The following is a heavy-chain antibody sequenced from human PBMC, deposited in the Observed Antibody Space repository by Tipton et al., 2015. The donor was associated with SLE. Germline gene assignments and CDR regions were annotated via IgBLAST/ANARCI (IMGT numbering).Heavy chain of an antibody. CDR1: GGSFSGYY. Sequence: TLSLTCAVYGGSFSGYYWSWIRQPPGKGLEWIGEINHSGSTNYNPSLKSRVTISVDTSKNQFSLKLSSVTAADTAVYYCARESGEQQLGYWGQGTLVTVSS. J-gene: IGHJ4*02. CDR2: INHSGST. D-gene: IGHD6-13*01. CDR3: ARESGEQQLGY. V-gene: IGHV4-34*01.